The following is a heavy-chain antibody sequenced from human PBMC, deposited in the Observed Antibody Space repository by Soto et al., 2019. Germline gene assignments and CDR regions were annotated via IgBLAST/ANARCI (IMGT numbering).Heavy chain of an antibody. CDR3: AKDFLAAGIWDYFDY. CDR2: ISYDGSNK. CDR1: GFTFSSYG. D-gene: IGHD6-13*01. V-gene: IGHV3-30*18. J-gene: IGHJ4*02. Sequence: QVQLVESGGGVVQPGRSLRLSCAASGFTFSSYGIHWVRQAPGKGLEWVAVISYDGSNKYYADSVKGRFTISRDNSKNTLYLQMNSLRAEDTAVYYCAKDFLAAGIWDYFDYWGQGTLVTVSS.